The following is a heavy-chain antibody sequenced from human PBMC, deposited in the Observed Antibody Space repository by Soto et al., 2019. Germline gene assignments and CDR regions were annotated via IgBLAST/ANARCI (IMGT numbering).Heavy chain of an antibody. CDR2: IYSGDAT. V-gene: IGHV3-66*01. CDR1: GFTVSSYY. J-gene: IGHJ3*02. CDR3: ARDPGYCTASSCYSAFDI. Sequence: EVQLVESGGGLVQPGGSLRLSCAASGFTVSSYYMAWVRQAPGTGLEWVSVIYSGDATYYADSVKGRFTISRDNSKNTVYLQMNSLRAEDTAVFYCARDPGYCTASSCYSAFDIWGQGTMVTVSS. D-gene: IGHD2-15*01.